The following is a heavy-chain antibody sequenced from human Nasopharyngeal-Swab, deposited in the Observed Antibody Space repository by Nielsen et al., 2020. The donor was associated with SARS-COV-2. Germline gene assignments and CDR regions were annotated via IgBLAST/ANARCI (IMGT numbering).Heavy chain of an antibody. D-gene: IGHD3-10*01. V-gene: IGHV2-70*01. J-gene: IGHJ4*02. Sequence: WIRQPPGKALEWLALIDWDDDKYYSTSLKTWLTISKDTSKNQVVLTMTNMDPVDTATYYCARILVGRYYGSGSYYYFDYWGQGTLVTVSS. CDR3: ARILVGRYYGSGSYYYFDY. CDR2: IDWDDDK.